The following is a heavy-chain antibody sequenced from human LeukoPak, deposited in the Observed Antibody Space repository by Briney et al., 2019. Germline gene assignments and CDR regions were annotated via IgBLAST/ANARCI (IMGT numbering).Heavy chain of an antibody. J-gene: IGHJ3*02. D-gene: IGHD6-13*01. Sequence: GSLRLSCAASGFSFSTYSMNWVRQAPGKGLEWVSSMSSSSSSIYYADSVKGRFTISRDSAKNSLFLQMNSLRAEDTAVYYCARGAPYSSSWYDAFDIWGQGTMVTVPS. CDR1: GFSFSTYS. CDR3: ARGAPYSSSWYDAFDI. V-gene: IGHV3-21*01. CDR2: MSSSSSSI.